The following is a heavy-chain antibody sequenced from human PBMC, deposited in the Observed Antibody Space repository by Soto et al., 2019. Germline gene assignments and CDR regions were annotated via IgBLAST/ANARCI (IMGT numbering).Heavy chain of an antibody. V-gene: IGHV4-31*03. Sequence: QVQLQESGPGLVKPSQTLSLTCTVSGGSISSGGYYWSWIRQHPGKGLEWIGYIYYSGSTYYNPSLKSRVTISVDTSKNQFSLKLSSVTAADTAVYYCARDRYVVVPAAMGQDWYFDLWGRGTPVTVSS. CDR3: ARDRYVVVPAAMGQDWYFDL. CDR1: GGSISSGGYY. J-gene: IGHJ2*01. D-gene: IGHD2-2*01. CDR2: IYYSGST.